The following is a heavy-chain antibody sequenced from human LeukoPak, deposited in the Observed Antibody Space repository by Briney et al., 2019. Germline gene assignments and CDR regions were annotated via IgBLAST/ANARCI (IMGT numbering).Heavy chain of an antibody. D-gene: IGHD3-10*01. CDR2: VNPNRGTT. V-gene: IGHV1-8*02. CDR1: GGTFSSYA. J-gene: IGHJ3*01. CDR3: VCSSGAFDL. Sequence: GASVKVSCKASGGTFSSYAISWVRQAPGQGLEWMGWVNPNRGTTGYAQSFQGRVTMTRETSISTVYMELSNLRSEDTAVYYCVCSSGAFDLWGQGTMVTVSS.